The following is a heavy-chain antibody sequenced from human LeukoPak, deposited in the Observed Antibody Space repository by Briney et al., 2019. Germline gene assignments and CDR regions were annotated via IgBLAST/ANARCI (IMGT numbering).Heavy chain of an antibody. CDR1: GGSISSVDYY. J-gene: IGHJ6*03. CDR2: IYYSGST. V-gene: IGHV4-30-4*08. Sequence: PSETLSLTCTVSGGSISSVDYYWSWIRQPPGKGLEWIGYIYYSGSTYYNPSLKSRVTISVDTSKNQFSLKLSSVTAADTAVYYCARGVVGYYMDVWGKGTTVTVSS. CDR3: ARGVVGYYMDV.